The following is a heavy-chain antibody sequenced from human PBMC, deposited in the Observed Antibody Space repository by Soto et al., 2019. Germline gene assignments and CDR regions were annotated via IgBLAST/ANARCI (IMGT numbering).Heavy chain of an antibody. CDR3: ARHPRRYYYDSSGYFDAFDI. D-gene: IGHD3-22*01. J-gene: IGHJ3*02. Sequence: QLQLQESGPGLVKPSETLSLTCTVSGGSISSSSYYWGWIRQPPGKGLEWIGSIYYSGSTYYNPSLKSRVTLSVDTSKNQFSLKLSSVTAADTAVYYCARHPRRYYYDSSGYFDAFDIWGQGTMVTVSS. CDR2: IYYSGST. V-gene: IGHV4-39*01. CDR1: GGSISSSSYY.